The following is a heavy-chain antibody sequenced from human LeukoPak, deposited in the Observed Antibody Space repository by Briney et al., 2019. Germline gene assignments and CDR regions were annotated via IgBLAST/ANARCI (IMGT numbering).Heavy chain of an antibody. CDR1: GYSFTSYW. CDR3: ARQKWLVRFYDAFDI. V-gene: IGHV5-51*01. D-gene: IGHD6-19*01. Sequence: PGESLKISCKGSGYSFTSYWIGWVRQMPGKGLEWMGVIHPGDSKITYSPSFQGQVTISVDKSISTAYLQWTSLKASDTAMYYCARQKWLVRFYDAFDIWGQGTMVTVSS. CDR2: IHPGDSKI. J-gene: IGHJ3*02.